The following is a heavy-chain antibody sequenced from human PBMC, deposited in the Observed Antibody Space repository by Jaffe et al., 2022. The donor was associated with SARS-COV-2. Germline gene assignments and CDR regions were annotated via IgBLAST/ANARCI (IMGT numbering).Heavy chain of an antibody. CDR1: GFTFDDYA. D-gene: IGHD3-10*01. CDR3: AKDIVATMVRGVNTFDY. J-gene: IGHJ4*02. CDR2: ISWNSGSI. Sequence: EVQLVESGGGLVQPGRSLRLSCAASGFTFDDYAMHWVRQAPGKGLEWVSGISWNSGSIGYADSVKGRFTISRDNAKNSLYLQMNSLRAEDTALYYCAKDIVATMVRGVNTFDYWGQGTLVTVSS. V-gene: IGHV3-9*01.